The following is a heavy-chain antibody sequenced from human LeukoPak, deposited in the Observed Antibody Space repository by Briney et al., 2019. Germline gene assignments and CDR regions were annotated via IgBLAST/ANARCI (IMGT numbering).Heavy chain of an antibody. CDR3: ARGPSYGSRCDFLDS. V-gene: IGHV3-7*01. D-gene: IGHD3-10*01. CDR1: GFLFANYW. CDR2: IKRGGSEK. J-gene: IGHJ5*01. Sequence: GGSLRLSCAASGFLFANYWMTWVRQAPGKGLEWVADIKRGGSEKLYVDSVKGRFTIFRDDAKNSLSLQMDSLRAEDTAVYYCARGPSYGSRCDFLDSWGQGTLVTVSS.